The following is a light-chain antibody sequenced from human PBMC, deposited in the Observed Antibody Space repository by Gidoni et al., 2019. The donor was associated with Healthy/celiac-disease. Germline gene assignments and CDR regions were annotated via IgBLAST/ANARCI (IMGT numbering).Light chain of an antibody. CDR3: QQYDNHPPIT. Sequence: DIQMTHSPSSLSASVGDRVTITCQASQDISNYLNWYQQKPGKAPKLLIYDASNLETGVPSRFSGSGSGTDFTFTISSLQPEDIATYYCQQYDNHPPITFGQGTRLEIK. J-gene: IGKJ5*01. CDR1: QDISNY. CDR2: DAS. V-gene: IGKV1-33*01.